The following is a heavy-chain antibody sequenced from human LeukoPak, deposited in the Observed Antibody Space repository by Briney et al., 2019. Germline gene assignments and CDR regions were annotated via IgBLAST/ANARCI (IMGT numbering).Heavy chain of an antibody. CDR2: INHSGST. CDR1: GGSFSGYY. V-gene: IGHV4-34*01. J-gene: IGHJ4*02. D-gene: IGHD3-10*01. Sequence: SETLPLTCAVYGGSFSGYYWSWIRQPPGKGLEWIGEINHSGSTNYNPSLKSRVTISVDTSKNQFSLKLSSVTAADTAVYYCARSGYGSGRGRRFLDYWGQGTLVTVSP. CDR3: ARSGYGSGRGRRFLDY.